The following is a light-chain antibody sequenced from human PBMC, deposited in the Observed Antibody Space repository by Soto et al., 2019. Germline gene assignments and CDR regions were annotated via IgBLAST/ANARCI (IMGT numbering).Light chain of an antibody. V-gene: IGLV2-14*01. J-gene: IGLJ1*01. CDR3: SSYTTSNTRQVV. CDR2: DVT. Sequence: SALTPPALVSGSPGQSITISCTGNSSDVVVYNYVSWYQQHPGKAPRFVIYDVTNRPSGVSNRFSGSKSGNTASLTISGLQAEDEADYYCSSYTTSNTRQVVFGTGP. CDR1: SSDVVVYNY.